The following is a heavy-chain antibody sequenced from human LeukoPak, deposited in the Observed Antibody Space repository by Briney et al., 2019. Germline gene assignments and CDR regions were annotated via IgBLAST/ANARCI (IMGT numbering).Heavy chain of an antibody. CDR3: ARVPTARGYNYGYYFDY. J-gene: IGHJ4*02. Sequence: SETLSLTCTVSGYSVRSDSYWGWIRQPPGKGLEWIGNVHHSGSPYYNPSLTSRVTISVDASKNQFSLRLSSVTAADTAVCYCARVPTARGYNYGYYFDYWGQGTLVTVSS. CDR1: GYSVRSDSY. D-gene: IGHD5-18*01. V-gene: IGHV4-38-2*02. CDR2: VHHSGSP.